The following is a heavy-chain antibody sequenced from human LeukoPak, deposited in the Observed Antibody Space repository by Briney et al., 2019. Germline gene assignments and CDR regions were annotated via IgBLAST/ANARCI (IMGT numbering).Heavy chain of an antibody. CDR3: ARDQAGYYGSSGLFDY. CDR2: INPSGGST. V-gene: IGHV1-46*01. D-gene: IGHD3-22*01. Sequence: ASVKVSCKASGYTFTSYYMHWVRQAPGQGLEWMGIINPSGGSTSYAQKFQGRVTMTRDTSTSTVYMELSSLRSEDTAVYYCARDQAGYYGSSGLFDYWGQGTLVTVSS. CDR1: GYTFTSYY. J-gene: IGHJ4*02.